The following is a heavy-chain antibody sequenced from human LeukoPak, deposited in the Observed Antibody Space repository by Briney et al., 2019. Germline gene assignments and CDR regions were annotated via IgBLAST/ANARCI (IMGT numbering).Heavy chain of an antibody. V-gene: IGHV3-21*01. CDR1: GFTVSSNY. CDR3: ARSSLEVVSFDY. D-gene: IGHD2-2*01. Sequence: PGGSLRLSCAASGFTVSSNYMSWVRQAPGKGLEWVSSISSSSSYIYYADSVKGRFTISRDNAKNSLYLQMNGLRAEDTAVYYCARSSLEVVSFDYWGQGTLVTVSS. J-gene: IGHJ4*02. CDR2: ISSSSSYI.